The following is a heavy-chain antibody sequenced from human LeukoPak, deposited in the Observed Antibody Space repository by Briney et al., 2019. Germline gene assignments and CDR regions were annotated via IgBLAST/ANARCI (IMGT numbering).Heavy chain of an antibody. CDR2: IHPFGTT. Sequence: NPSETLSLTCAGSFSNYYLTWIRPTPGKGLEWIGEIHPFGTTHYNPSLESRVTLSVDSSKKQFSLRLTSVTAADTAFYYCARGTDAYKSGATWGQGTLVTVSS. V-gene: IGHV4-34*01. D-gene: IGHD1-1*01. CDR1: SFSNYY. CDR3: ARGTDAYKSGAT. J-gene: IGHJ5*02.